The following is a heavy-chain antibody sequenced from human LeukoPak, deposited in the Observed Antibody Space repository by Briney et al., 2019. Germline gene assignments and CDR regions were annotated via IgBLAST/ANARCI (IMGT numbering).Heavy chain of an antibody. J-gene: IGHJ5*02. CDR3: ARYRGYCSGGSRHNWFDP. CDR1: GFTFSSYW. CDR2: IKKDGSEK. Sequence: HPGGSLRLSCTASGFTFSSYWMNWVRQAPGKGLEWVANIKKDGSEKYYVDSVKGRFTISRDNAKNSLYLQMNSLRAEDTAVYYCARYRGYCSGGSRHNWFDPWGQGTLVTVSS. V-gene: IGHV3-7*05. D-gene: IGHD2-15*01.